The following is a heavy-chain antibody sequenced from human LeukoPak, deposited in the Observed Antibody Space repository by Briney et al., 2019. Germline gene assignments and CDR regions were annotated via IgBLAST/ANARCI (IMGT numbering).Heavy chain of an antibody. J-gene: IGHJ6*03. CDR2: IYHSGST. V-gene: IGHV4-39*07. CDR3: ASPGVYSGYDYPDSYYYYYYMDV. CDR1: GGSIRSTTYY. Sequence: SETLSLTCSVSGGSIRSTTYYWGWIRQPPGKGLEWIGSIYHSGSTYYNPSLKSRVTISVDTSKNQFSLKLSSVTAADTAVYYCASPGVYSGYDYPDSYYYYYYMDVWGKGTTVTVSS. D-gene: IGHD5-12*01.